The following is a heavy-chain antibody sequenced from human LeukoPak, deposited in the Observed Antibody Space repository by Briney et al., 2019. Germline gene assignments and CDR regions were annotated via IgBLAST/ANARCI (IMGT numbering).Heavy chain of an antibody. V-gene: IGHV3-48*01. CDR1: GFTFSSYS. CDR2: ISSSSTI. Sequence: GGSLRLSCAASGFTFSSYSMNWVRQAPGKGLEWVSYISSSSTIYYADSVKGRFTISRDNAKNSLYLQMNSLRADDTAVYYCARVRLIAAAVDYWGQGTLVTASS. J-gene: IGHJ4*02. D-gene: IGHD6-13*01. CDR3: ARVRLIAAAVDY.